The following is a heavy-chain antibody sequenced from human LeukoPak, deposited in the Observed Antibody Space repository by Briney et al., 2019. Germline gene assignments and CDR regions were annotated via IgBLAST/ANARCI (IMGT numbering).Heavy chain of an antibody. J-gene: IGHJ4*02. D-gene: IGHD6-13*01. V-gene: IGHV3-33*01. CDR3: ARQVWQQPWYYFDY. CDR1: GFTFSSYG. Sequence: HPGRSLRLSCAAPGFTFSSYGMHWVRQAPGKGLEWVAVIWYDGSNKYYADSVKGRFTISRDNSKNTLYLQMNSLRAEDTAVYYCARQVWQQPWYYFDYWGQGTLVTVSS. CDR2: IWYDGSNK.